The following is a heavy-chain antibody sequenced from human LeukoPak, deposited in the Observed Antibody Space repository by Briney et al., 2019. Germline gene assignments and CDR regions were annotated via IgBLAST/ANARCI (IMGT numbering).Heavy chain of an antibody. V-gene: IGHV3-21*01. CDR2: ISSSSNYI. CDR1: GFTFSSYS. CDR3: ARDPSSGWYSY. D-gene: IGHD6-19*01. Sequence: GGSLRLSCAASGFTFSSYSMNWVRQAPGKGLEWVSSISSSSNYIYYADSVKGRFTISRDNAKNSLYLQMNSLRAEDTAVYYCARDPSSGWYSYWGQGTLVTVSS. J-gene: IGHJ4*02.